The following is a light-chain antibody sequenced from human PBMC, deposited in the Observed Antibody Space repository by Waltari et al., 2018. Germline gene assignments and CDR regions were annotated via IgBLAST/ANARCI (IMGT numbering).Light chain of an antibody. CDR1: SSDVGNYNL. Sequence: QSALTQPASVSGSPGQSITISCTGTSSDVGNYNLVSWYQQHPGTAPKLMIYEVNARPSGFSIRFSGSKSGNTASLSISWLQPEDEADYYCCSYAGSTTFWVFGTGTKVTVL. CDR2: EVN. V-gene: IGLV2-23*02. J-gene: IGLJ1*01. CDR3: CSYAGSTTFWV.